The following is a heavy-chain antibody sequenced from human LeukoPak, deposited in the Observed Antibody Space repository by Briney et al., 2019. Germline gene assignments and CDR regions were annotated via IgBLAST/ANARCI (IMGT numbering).Heavy chain of an antibody. CDR1: GGSISSYY. V-gene: IGHV4-4*07. Sequence: SETLSLTCTVSGGSISSYYWSWIRQPAGKGLEWIGRVYTSGSTNYNPSLKSRVTMSVDTSKSQFSLKLSSVTAADTAVYYCARGGKYYYGSGSYPLDYWGQGTLVTVSS. D-gene: IGHD3-10*01. J-gene: IGHJ4*02. CDR2: VYTSGST. CDR3: ARGGKYYYGSGSYPLDY.